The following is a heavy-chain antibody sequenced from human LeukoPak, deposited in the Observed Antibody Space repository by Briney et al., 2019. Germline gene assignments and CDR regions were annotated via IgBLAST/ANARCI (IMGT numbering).Heavy chain of an antibody. CDR2: IKQDGSGK. Sequence: GGSLRLSCAASGFTFSSYWMSWVRQAPGKGLEWVANIKQDGSGKYYVDSVKGRFTISRDNAKNSLYLQMNSLRAEDTAVYYCARDPLYSGSYYQDYWGQGTLVTVSS. V-gene: IGHV3-7*01. CDR1: GFTFSSYW. J-gene: IGHJ4*02. D-gene: IGHD1-26*01. CDR3: ARDPLYSGSYYQDY.